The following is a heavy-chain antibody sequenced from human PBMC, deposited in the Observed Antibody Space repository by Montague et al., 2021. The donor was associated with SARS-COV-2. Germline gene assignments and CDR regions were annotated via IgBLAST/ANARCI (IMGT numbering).Heavy chain of an antibody. J-gene: IGHJ4*02. CDR1: GGSISSFY. Sequence: SETLSLTCTVSGGSISSFYWSWFRQPPGKGLEWIGYISDSGSTNYNHSLTSRATMSVDTSKNQFSLKVNSVTAAATAVYYCASHYSASLPAVYWGQGTLVTVSS. CDR2: ISDSGST. CDR3: ASHYSASLPAVY. D-gene: IGHD4-11*01. V-gene: IGHV4-59*12.